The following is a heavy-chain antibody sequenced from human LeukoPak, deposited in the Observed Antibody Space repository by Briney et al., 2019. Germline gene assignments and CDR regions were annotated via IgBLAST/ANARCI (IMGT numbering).Heavy chain of an antibody. V-gene: IGHV3-53*04. Sequence: GGSLRLSCAASGFTVSSNYMSWVRQAPGKGLEWVSVIYSGGSTYYADSVKGRFTISRHNSKNTLYLQMNSLRAEDTAVYYCARCDQDYPYHDSSGYYVKYWGQGTLVTVSS. J-gene: IGHJ4*02. CDR2: IYSGGST. CDR1: GFTVSSNY. CDR3: ARCDQDYPYHDSSGYYVKY. D-gene: IGHD3-22*01.